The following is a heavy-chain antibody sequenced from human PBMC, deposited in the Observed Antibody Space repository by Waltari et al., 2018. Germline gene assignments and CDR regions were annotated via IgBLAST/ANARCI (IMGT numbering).Heavy chain of an antibody. J-gene: IGHJ4*02. CDR1: GYTFTDYY. CDR2: VDPEDGET. Sequence: EVQLVQSGAEVKKPGATVKISCKASGYTFTDYYMHWVQQAPGKGLEWMGRVDPEDGETIYAEKFQGRVTRTADTSTDTAYMELSSLRSEDTAVYYCATGGGDGYNLPLTAGELLNYWGQGTLVTVSS. CDR3: ATGGGDGYNLPLTAGELLNY. D-gene: IGHD5-12*01. V-gene: IGHV1-69-2*01.